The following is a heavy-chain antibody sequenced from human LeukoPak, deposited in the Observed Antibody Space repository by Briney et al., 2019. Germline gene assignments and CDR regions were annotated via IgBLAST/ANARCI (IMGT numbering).Heavy chain of an antibody. D-gene: IGHD2-21*01. CDR3: ARARVAPNAFDI. Sequence: GGSLRLSCAASRFTFSSYSMNWVSQAQGKGLEWVSSISSSSSYIYYADSVKGRFTISRDNAKNSLYLQMNSLRAEDTAVYCCARARVAPNAFDIWGQGTMVTVSS. J-gene: IGHJ3*02. V-gene: IGHV3-21*01. CDR1: RFTFSSYS. CDR2: ISSSSSYI.